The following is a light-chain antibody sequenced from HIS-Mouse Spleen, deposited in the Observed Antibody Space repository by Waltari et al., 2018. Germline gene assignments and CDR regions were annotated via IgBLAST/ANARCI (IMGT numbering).Light chain of an antibody. J-gene: IGLJ1*01. CDR3: QVWDSSSDHYV. CDR1: NIGSKS. Sequence: SYVLTQPPSASVAPGKTARITWGGNNIGSKSVHWYQQKPGQAPVLVVYDDSDRPSGIPERFSGSNSGNTATLTISRVEAGDEADYYCQVWDSSSDHYVFGTGTKVTVL. CDR2: DDS. V-gene: IGLV3-21*03.